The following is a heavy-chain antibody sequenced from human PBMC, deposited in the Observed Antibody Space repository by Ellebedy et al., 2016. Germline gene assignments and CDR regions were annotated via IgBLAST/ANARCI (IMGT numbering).Heavy chain of an antibody. J-gene: IGHJ6*03. D-gene: IGHD3-22*01. CDR1: GGSISSSSYY. Sequence: SETLSLXXTVSGGSISSSSYYWGWIRQPPGKGLEWIGSIYYSGSTNYNPSLKSRVTISVDTSKNQFSLKLSSVTAADTAVYYCARAVRDSSGYYYVKGPRDYYYYMDVWGKGTTVTVSS. CDR2: IYYSGST. CDR3: ARAVRDSSGYYYVKGPRDYYYYMDV. V-gene: IGHV4-39*07.